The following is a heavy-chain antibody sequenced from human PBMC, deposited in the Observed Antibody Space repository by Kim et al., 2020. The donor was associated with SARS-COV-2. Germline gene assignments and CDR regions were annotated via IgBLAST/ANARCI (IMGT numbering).Heavy chain of an antibody. Sequence: SRVTISVDTSKNQFSLKLSSVTAADTAVYYCARQMSITMIVVVISTHFDYWGQGTLVTVSS. CDR3: ARQMSITMIVVVISTHFDY. V-gene: IGHV4-39*01. D-gene: IGHD3-22*01. J-gene: IGHJ4*02.